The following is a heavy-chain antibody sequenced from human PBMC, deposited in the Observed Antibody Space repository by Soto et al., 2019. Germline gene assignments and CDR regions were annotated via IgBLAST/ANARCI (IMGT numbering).Heavy chain of an antibody. CDR1: GCPRSSKK. J-gene: IGHJ6*01. CDR2: ISGSGGST. CDR3: ASDATFYGMDV. D-gene: IGHD1-26*01. Sequence: VDLGCPRSSKKKSWVRQAPGKGLEWVSAISGSGGSTYYADSVKGRFTISRDNSKNTLYLQMNSLRSEDTAVYYCASDATFYGMDVCGQGRTVTVS. V-gene: IGHV3-23*01.